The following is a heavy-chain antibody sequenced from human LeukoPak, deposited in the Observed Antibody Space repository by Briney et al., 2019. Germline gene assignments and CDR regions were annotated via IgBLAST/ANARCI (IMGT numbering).Heavy chain of an antibody. J-gene: IGHJ4*02. CDR2: ISSSSSYI. Sequence: GGSLRLSCAASGFTFSNYNMNWVRQAPGKGLEWVSSISSSSSYIYYADSVKGRFTISRDNAKNSLYLQMHSLRAEDTAVYYCARPRGCGSSRCNNFGYWGQGTLVTVSS. CDR3: ARPRGCGSSRCNNFGY. V-gene: IGHV3-21*01. D-gene: IGHD2-2*01. CDR1: GFTFSNYN.